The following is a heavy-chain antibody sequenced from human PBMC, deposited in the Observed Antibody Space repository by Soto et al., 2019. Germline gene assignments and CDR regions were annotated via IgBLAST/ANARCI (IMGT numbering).Heavy chain of an antibody. CDR1: RYPFTSYY. J-gene: IGHJ5*02. CDR3: ARVTYPGNWFDP. Sequence: GDSVQVSSKTCRYPFTSYYIHSVRQAPGQGLEWMGIINPSGGSTSYAQKFQGRVTMTRDTSTSTVYMELSSLRSEDTAVYYCARVTYPGNWFDPWGKGTLVTVSS. D-gene: IGHD7-27*01. V-gene: IGHV1-46*01. CDR2: INPSGGST.